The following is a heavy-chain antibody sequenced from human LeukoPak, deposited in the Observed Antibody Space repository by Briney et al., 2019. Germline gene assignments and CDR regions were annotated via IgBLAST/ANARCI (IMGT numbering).Heavy chain of an antibody. D-gene: IGHD3-10*01. CDR1: GFTFSSYA. J-gene: IGHJ5*02. V-gene: IGHV3-23*01. Sequence: GGSLRLSCAASGFTFSSYAMNWVRQAPGKGLEWVSVISGSGGSTYYADSVKGRFTISRDNSKNTLYLQMNSLRAEDTAVYYCARAYGSGSYELDPWGQGTLVTVSS. CDR2: ISGSGGST. CDR3: ARAYGSGSYELDP.